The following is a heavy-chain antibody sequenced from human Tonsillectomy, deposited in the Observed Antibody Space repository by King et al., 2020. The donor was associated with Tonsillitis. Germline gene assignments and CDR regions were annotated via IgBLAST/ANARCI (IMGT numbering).Heavy chain of an antibody. V-gene: IGHV3-23*04. CDR3: AKERGDGGGYPMFDS. Sequence: VQLVESGGGSVQPGGSLRLSCAASGITFSSYIMSWVRQAPGKGLEWVSTIKGSGVDTYYADSVKGRFTVSRDNSNNALFLQMNSLRAEDTAVYYCAKERGDGGGYPMFDSWGQGTPVTVSS. CDR1: GITFSSYI. D-gene: IGHD2-21*01. J-gene: IGHJ4*02. CDR2: IKGSGVDT.